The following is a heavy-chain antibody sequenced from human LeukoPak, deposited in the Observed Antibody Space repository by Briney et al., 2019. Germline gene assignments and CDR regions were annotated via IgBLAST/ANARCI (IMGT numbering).Heavy chain of an antibody. J-gene: IGHJ1*01. Sequence: GSLRLSCAASGFSFRSHGMNWVRQAPGKGLEWVSGISPRGDITYHKDSVRGRFTISRDNFKNTVSLQLNSLRAEDTAMYYCAKDDDWGRFNHWGQGTLVTVSS. CDR2: ISPRGDIT. CDR3: AKDDDWGRFNH. D-gene: IGHD3-16*01. CDR1: GFSFRSHG. V-gene: IGHV3-23*01.